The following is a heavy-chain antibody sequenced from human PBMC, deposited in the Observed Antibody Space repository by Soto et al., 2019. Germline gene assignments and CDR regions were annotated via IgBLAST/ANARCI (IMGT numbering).Heavy chain of an antibody. V-gene: IGHV1-69*01. Sequence: QVQLVQSGAEVKKPGSSVKVSCKASGGTFSSYAISWVRQAPGQGLEWMGGIIPIFGTANYAQKFQGRVTITADESTSTAYMELSRLRSEDTAVYYCARARYCSGGSCYLSPSPGFDYWGQGTLVTVSS. D-gene: IGHD2-15*01. CDR3: ARARYCSGGSCYLSPSPGFDY. CDR2: IIPIFGTA. J-gene: IGHJ4*02. CDR1: GGTFSSYA.